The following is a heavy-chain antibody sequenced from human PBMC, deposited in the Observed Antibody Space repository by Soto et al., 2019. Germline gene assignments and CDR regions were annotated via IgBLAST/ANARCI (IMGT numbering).Heavy chain of an antibody. D-gene: IGHD3-22*01. Sequence: GGSLRLSCSASGLPHSSFAMMWVRQAPGKGLEGVSGIYGSGRGIEYAASVKGRFTISRDNSKNTVYLQMTDLRADDTAVYYCAKDVGYYDSSGPFDYWGQG. CDR3: AKDVGYYDSSGPFDY. CDR2: IYGSGRGI. V-gene: IGHV3-23*01. J-gene: IGHJ4*02. CDR1: GLPHSSFA.